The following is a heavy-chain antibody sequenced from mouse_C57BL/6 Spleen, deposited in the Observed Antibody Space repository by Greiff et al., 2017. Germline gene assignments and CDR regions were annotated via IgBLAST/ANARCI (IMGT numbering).Heavy chain of an antibody. V-gene: IGHV3-6*01. CDR2: ISYDGSN. Sequence: EVKLMESGPGLVKPSQSLSLTCSVTGYSITSGYYWNWIRQFPGNKLEWMGYISYDGSNNYNPSLKNRISITRDTSKNQFFLKLNSVTTEDTATYYCARETYGSRDFDYWGQGTTLTVSS. CDR3: ARETYGSRDFDY. D-gene: IGHD1-1*01. J-gene: IGHJ2*01. CDR1: GYSITSGYY.